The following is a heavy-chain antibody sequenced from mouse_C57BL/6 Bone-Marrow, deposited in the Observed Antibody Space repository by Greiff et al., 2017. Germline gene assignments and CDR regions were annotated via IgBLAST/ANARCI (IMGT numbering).Heavy chain of an antibody. Sequence: VKLMESGAELVRPGASVTLSCKASGYTFTDYEMHWVKQTPVHGLEWIGAIDPETGGTAYNQKFKGKALLTADKSSSTAYMELRSLTSEDSSVYYFFYDYDAMDYWGQGTSVTVAS. CDR2: IDPETGGT. CDR1: GYTFTDYE. D-gene: IGHD1-1*01. CDR3: FYDYDAMDY. V-gene: IGHV1-15*01. J-gene: IGHJ4*01.